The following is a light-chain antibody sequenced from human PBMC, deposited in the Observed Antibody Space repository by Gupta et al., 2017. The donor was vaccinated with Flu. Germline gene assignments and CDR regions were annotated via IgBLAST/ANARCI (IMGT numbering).Light chain of an antibody. J-gene: IGLJ2*01. CDR2: DDS. V-gene: IGLV3-25*01. CDR3: HSTEGSCSRVV. Sequence: GQTVRMKGPGAGMTMNYASWYHQKPGQPPILFLYDDSTRPAGIPERFSGSNSESTATLTITGVQAEDEADYFCHSTEGSCSRVVFGGGTRPTVL. CDR1: GMTMNY.